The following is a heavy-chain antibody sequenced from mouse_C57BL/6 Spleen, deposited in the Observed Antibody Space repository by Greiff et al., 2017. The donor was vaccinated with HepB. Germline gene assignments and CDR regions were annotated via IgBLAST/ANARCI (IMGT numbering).Heavy chain of an antibody. CDR1: GFTFSDYG. Sequence: EVHLVESGGGLVKPGGSLKLSCAASGFTFSDYGMHWVRQAPEKGLEWVAYISSGSSTIYYADTVKGRFTISRDNAKNTLFLQMTSLRSEDTAMYYCARRYYGYDGFAYWGQGTLVTVSA. J-gene: IGHJ3*01. CDR3: ARRYYGYDGFAY. CDR2: ISSGSSTI. D-gene: IGHD2-2*01. V-gene: IGHV5-17*01.